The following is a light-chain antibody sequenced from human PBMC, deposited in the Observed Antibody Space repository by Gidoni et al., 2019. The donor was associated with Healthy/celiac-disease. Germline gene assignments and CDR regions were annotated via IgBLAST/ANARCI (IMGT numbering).Light chain of an antibody. CDR2: QDS. V-gene: IGLV3-1*01. CDR3: QAWDSSTVV. J-gene: IGLJ2*01. CDR1: KLGDKY. Sequence: SYELPPPPPVSVAPGQTASITCSGEKLGDKYACWYQQKPGQSPVLVIYQDSKRPAGIPERFSGSNSGNTATLTISGTQAMDEADYYCQAWDSSTVVFGGGTKLTVL.